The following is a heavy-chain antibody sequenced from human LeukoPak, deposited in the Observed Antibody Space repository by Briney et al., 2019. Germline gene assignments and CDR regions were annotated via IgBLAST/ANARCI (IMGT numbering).Heavy chain of an antibody. CDR2: IRYDGSNK. V-gene: IGHV3-30*02. CDR1: GFTFSSYG. Sequence: GGSLRLSCAASGFTFSSYGMHWVRQAPGKGLEWVAFIRYDGSNKYYADSVKGRFTISRDNSKNTLYLQMNSLRAEDTAVYYCARPEWTTVTPARYWGQGTLVTVS. D-gene: IGHD4-17*01. J-gene: IGHJ4*02. CDR3: ARPEWTTVTPARY.